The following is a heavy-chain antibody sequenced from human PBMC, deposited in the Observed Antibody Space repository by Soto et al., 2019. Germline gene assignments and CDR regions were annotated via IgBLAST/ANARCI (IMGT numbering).Heavy chain of an antibody. CDR1: GGSFSGYY. Sequence: SETLSLTCAVYGGSFSGYYWSWIRQPPGKGLEWIGEINHSGSTNYNPSLKSRVTISVDTSKNQFSLKLSSVTAADTAVYYCARGRVGYKLFDDWGQGTLVTVSS. CDR3: ARGRVGYKLFDD. V-gene: IGHV4-34*01. CDR2: INHSGST. J-gene: IGHJ4*02. D-gene: IGHD5-12*01.